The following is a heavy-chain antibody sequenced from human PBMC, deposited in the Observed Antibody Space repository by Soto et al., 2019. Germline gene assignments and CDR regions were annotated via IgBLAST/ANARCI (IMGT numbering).Heavy chain of an antibody. CDR3: AKVAGGLGYFDL. CDR2: IRASGGNI. J-gene: IGHJ2*01. V-gene: IGHV3-23*01. Sequence: GGSLRLSCVASGFIFSDYAMTWVRQAPGKGLEWVAIIRASGGNIEYTDSLKGRFTISRDNSKNTLYLQLNGMTADDTAVHYCAKVAGGLGYFDLWGRGTLVTVSS. D-gene: IGHD3-16*01. CDR1: GFIFSDYA.